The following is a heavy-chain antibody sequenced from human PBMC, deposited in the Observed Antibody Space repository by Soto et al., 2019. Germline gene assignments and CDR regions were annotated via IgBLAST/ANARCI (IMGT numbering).Heavy chain of an antibody. D-gene: IGHD2-8*01. J-gene: IGHJ4*02. CDR2: IVVGSGNT. Sequence: GASVKVSCKASGFTFTNSAVQWVRQARGQRLEYIGWIVVGSGNTNYAQKFQERVTITRDMSTSTAYMELSSLRSEDTAVYYCAAGTNNLLDYWGQGTLVTVSS. V-gene: IGHV1-58*01. CDR1: GFTFTNSA. CDR3: AAGTNNLLDY.